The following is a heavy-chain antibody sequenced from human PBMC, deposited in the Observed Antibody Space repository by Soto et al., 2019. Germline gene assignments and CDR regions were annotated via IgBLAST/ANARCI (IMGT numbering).Heavy chain of an antibody. CDR1: GYSFSGYD. CDR3: ARDSGAALYGEDALDI. CDR2: VSTSIRST. Sequence: QGKLVQSGPEVKKPGASVKVSCTASGYSFSGYDITWVRQAPGQGLEWLGWVSTSIRSTMSAEKLQGRLTMTTDTFTTTVYMELRGLTSDDTAVYYCARDSGAALYGEDALDIWGQGTMVSVSS. D-gene: IGHD3-10*01. V-gene: IGHV1-18*04. J-gene: IGHJ3*02.